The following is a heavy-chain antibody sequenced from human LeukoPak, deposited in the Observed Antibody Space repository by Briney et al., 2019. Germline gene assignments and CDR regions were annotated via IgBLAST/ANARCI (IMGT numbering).Heavy chain of an antibody. CDR2: IIPIFGTA. J-gene: IGHJ6*03. D-gene: IGHD6-13*01. CDR1: GGTFSSYA. CDR3: ARVVGLTGYSSSWYSGYYYYMDV. V-gene: IGHV1-69*13. Sequence: SVKVSCKASGGTFSSYAISWVRQAPGQGLEWTGGIIPIFGTADYAQKFQGRVTITADESTSTAYMDLSSLRSEDTAVYYCARVVGLTGYSSSWYSGYYYYMDVWGKGTTVTVSS.